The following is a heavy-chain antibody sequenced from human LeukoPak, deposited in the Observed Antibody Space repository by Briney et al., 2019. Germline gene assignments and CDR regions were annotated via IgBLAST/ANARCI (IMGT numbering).Heavy chain of an antibody. CDR2: INSDGSST. CDR3: ARVGVYYGSGSYYYYFDY. CDR1: GFTFSSYW. Sequence: GGSLRLSCAASGFTFSSYWMHWVRQAPGKGLVWVSRINSDGSSTSYADSVKGRFTISRDNAKNSLYLQMNSLRAGDTAVYYCARVGVYYGSGSYYYYFDYWGQGTLVTVSS. V-gene: IGHV3-74*01. J-gene: IGHJ4*02. D-gene: IGHD3-10*01.